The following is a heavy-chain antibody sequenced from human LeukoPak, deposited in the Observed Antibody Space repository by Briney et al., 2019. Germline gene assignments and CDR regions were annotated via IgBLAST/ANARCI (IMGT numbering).Heavy chain of an antibody. V-gene: IGHV3-21*01. CDR1: GFTFSSYS. CDR3: ARDLPYGYGYASDC. CDR2: ISSSSSYI. D-gene: IGHD5-18*01. J-gene: IGHJ4*02. Sequence: KPGGSLRLSCAASGFTFSSYSMNWVRQAPGKGLEWVSSISSSSSYIYYADSVKGRFTISRDNAKNSLYLQMNSLRAEDTAVYYCARDLPYGYGYASDCWGQGTLVTVSS.